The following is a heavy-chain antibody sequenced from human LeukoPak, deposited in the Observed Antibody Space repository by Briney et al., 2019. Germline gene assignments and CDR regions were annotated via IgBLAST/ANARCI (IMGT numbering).Heavy chain of an antibody. D-gene: IGHD2-2*02. CDR3: ARDIVVVPAAIQGDAFDI. V-gene: IGHV1-18*01. J-gene: IGHJ3*02. Sequence: ASVKVSCKASGYTFTSYGISWVRQAPGQGLEWMGWISAYNGNTNYAQKLQGRVTMTTDTSTSTAYMELRSLRSDDRAVYYCARDIVVVPAAIQGDAFDIWGQGTMVTVSS. CDR1: GYTFTSYG. CDR2: ISAYNGNT.